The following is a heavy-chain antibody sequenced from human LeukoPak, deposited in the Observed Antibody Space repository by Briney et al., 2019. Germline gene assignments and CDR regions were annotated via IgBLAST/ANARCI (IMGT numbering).Heavy chain of an antibody. Sequence: IPSETLSLTCTVSGGSISSSSYYWGWIRQPPGKGLEWIGSIYYSGSTYYNPSLKSRVTISVDTSKNQFSLKLSSVTAADTAVYYCARDESYYDSSGYPTRGQGTLVTVSS. V-gene: IGHV4-39*07. CDR2: IYYSGST. CDR1: GGSISSSSYY. J-gene: IGHJ4*02. D-gene: IGHD3-22*01. CDR3: ARDESYYDSSGYPT.